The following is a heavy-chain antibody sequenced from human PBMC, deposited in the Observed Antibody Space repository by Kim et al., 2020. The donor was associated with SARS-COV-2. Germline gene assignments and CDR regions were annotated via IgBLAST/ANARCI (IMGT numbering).Heavy chain of an antibody. J-gene: IGHJ4*02. CDR2: INHSGST. Sequence: SETLSLSCAVYGGSFSGHYWSWVRRLPGKGLEWIGEINHSGSTNYNPSLKSRVTVSADTSKNQFSLKLSSVTAADTAVYYCARGSADIVPVGYFDYWGQG. D-gene: IGHD2-2*01. V-gene: IGHV4-34*01. CDR1: GGSFSGHY. CDR3: ARGSADIVPVGYFDY.